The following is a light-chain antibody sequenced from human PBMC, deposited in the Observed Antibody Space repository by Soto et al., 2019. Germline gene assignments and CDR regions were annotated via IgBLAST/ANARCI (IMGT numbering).Light chain of an antibody. CDR3: QQVNNYTLT. V-gene: IGKV1-9*01. CDR2: AAS. CDR1: QGLSSY. Sequence: SQSPSSLSASVGDRVTITCRASQGLSSYLAWYQQKPGKAPKLLIYAASTLQTGVPSRFSGSESGTDFTLTISSLQPEDSATYYCQQVNNYTLTVGVGTKVDIX. J-gene: IGKJ4*01.